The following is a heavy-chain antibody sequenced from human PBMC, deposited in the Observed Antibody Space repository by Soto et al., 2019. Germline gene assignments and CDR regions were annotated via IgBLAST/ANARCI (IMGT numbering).Heavy chain of an antibody. V-gene: IGHV3-23*01. CDR2: ISSSGGST. Sequence: EVQLLESGGGLVQPGGSLRLSCAASGFTFSSYAMSWVRQAPGKGLEWVSTISSSGGSTYYADSVKGRFTISRDNSKNTRYLQMNSRGAEDTAGYYCAKERWEEYGMDVWGQGTTVTVSS. CDR3: AKERWEEYGMDV. J-gene: IGHJ6*02. CDR1: GFTFSSYA. D-gene: IGHD1-26*01.